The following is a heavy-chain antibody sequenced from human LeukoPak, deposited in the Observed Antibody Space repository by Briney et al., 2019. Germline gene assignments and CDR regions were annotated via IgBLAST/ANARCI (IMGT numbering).Heavy chain of an antibody. CDR3: ARVHYYYDSSRYYCY. D-gene: IGHD3-22*01. CDR2: INPNSGGT. V-gene: IGHV1-2*02. J-gene: IGHJ4*02. Sequence: ASVKVFCKASGYTFTGYYMHWVRQAPGQGLEWMGWINPNSGGTNYAQKFQGRVTMTRDTSISTAYMELSRLRSDDTAVYYCARVHYYYDSSRYYCYWGQGTLVTVSS. CDR1: GYTFTGYY.